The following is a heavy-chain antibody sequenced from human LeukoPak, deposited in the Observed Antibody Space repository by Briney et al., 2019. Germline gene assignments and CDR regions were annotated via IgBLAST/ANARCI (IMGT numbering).Heavy chain of an antibody. D-gene: IGHD1-26*01. CDR3: ARGRSDFDY. J-gene: IGHJ4*02. CDR1: GGSIHSYY. CDR2: ISYSGST. V-gene: IGHV4-59*13. Sequence: PSETLSLTCTVSGGSIHSYYWSWIRQPPGKGLEWIGYISYSGSTYYNPSLKSRVTISLGTSKNQFSLRLTSVTAADTAMYYCARGRSDFDYWGQGTLVTVSS.